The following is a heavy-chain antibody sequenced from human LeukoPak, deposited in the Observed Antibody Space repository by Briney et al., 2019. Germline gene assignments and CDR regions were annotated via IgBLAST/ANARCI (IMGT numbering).Heavy chain of an antibody. D-gene: IGHD3-9*01. CDR3: AKGIRYFDWLSTAIDY. CDR1: GFTFDDYA. J-gene: IGHJ4*02. CDR2: ISWNSGSI. Sequence: PGGSLRLSCAASGFTFDDYAMHWVRQAPGKGLEWVSGISWNSGSIGYADSEKGRFTISRDNAKNSLYLQMNSLRAEDTALYYCAKGIRYFDWLSTAIDYWGQGTLVTVSS. V-gene: IGHV3-9*01.